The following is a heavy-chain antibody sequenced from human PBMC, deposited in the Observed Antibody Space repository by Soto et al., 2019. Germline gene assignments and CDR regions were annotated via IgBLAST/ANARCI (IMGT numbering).Heavy chain of an antibody. Sequence: EVQLVESGGGLVKPGGSLRLSCAASGFTFSSYSMNWVRQAPGKGLEWVSSISSSSSYIYYADSVKGRFTISRDNAKNPLYRQINSLRAEDTGVYYCARFILGEYCSGGATRGLDYWGQGTLVTVSS. CDR3: ARFILGEYCSGGATRGLDY. CDR2: ISSSSSYI. CDR1: GFTFSSYS. J-gene: IGHJ4*02. V-gene: IGHV3-21*01. D-gene: IGHD2-15*01.